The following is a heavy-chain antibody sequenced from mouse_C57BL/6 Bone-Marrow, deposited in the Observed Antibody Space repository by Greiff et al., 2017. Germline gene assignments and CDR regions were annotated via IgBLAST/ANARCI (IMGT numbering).Heavy chain of an antibody. J-gene: IGHJ2*01. CDR1: GYTFTSYG. CDR2: IYPRSGNT. V-gene: IGHV1-81*01. CDR3: AIRLYYFDY. Sequence: QVQLQQSGAELARPGASVKLSCKASGYTFTSYGISWVKQRTGQGLEWIGEIYPRSGNTYYNEKFKGKATLTADKSSSTAYMELRSLTSDDSAVYFCAIRLYYFDYWGQGTTRTVSS. D-gene: IGHD1-1*01.